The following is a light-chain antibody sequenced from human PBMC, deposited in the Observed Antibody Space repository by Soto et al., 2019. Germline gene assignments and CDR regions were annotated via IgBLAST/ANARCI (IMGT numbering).Light chain of an antibody. V-gene: IGKV3-11*01. Sequence: EIVLTQSPATLSLSPGERATLSCRASQNVSTNLAWYQQKPGQAPRLLIYDASNRATGIPARFSGSGSGTDFTLTISSLEPEDFAVYYCQQRTNWLTFGPGTKVDIK. J-gene: IGKJ3*01. CDR1: QNVSTN. CDR3: QQRTNWLT. CDR2: DAS.